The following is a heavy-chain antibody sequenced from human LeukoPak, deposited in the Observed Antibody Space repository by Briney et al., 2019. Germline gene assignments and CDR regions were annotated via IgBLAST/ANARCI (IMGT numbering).Heavy chain of an antibody. CDR1: GLTFNNIA. J-gene: IGHJ4*02. V-gene: IGHV3-48*01. CDR3: ARSRLDYFDY. Sequence: GGSLRLSCAASGLTFNNIAFNWVRQAPGKGLEWVSYISSSSSTIYYADSVKGRFTISRDNAKNSLYLQMNSLRAEDTAVYYCARSRLDYFDYWGQGTLVTVSS. CDR2: ISSSSSTI.